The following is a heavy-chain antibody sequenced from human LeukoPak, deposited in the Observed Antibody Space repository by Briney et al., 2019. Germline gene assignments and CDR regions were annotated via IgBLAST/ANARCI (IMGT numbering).Heavy chain of an antibody. CDR3: ARASGGARTYYYYGMDV. D-gene: IGHD2-15*01. CDR1: GGTFSSYA. J-gene: IGHJ6*04. Sequence: SVKVSCKASGGTFSSYAISWVRQAPGQGLEWMGGIIPIFGTANYAQKFQGRVTITADESTSTAYMELSSLRSEDAAVYYCARASGGARTYYYYGMDVWGKGTTVTVSS. CDR2: IIPIFGTA. V-gene: IGHV1-69*01.